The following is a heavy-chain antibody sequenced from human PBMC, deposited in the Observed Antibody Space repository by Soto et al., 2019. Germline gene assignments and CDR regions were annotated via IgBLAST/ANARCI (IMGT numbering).Heavy chain of an antibody. J-gene: IGHJ4*02. D-gene: IGHD2-2*01. CDR1: GGSFSGYY. CDR2: INHSGST. Sequence: TSETLSLTCAVYGGSFSGYYWSWIRQPPGKGLEWIGEINHSGSTNYNPSLKSRVTISVDTSKNQFSLKLSSVTAADTAVYYCARGKLPVVTAANGYYFDFSGQATLVTVSS. CDR3: ARGKLPVVTAANGYYFDF. V-gene: IGHV4-34*01.